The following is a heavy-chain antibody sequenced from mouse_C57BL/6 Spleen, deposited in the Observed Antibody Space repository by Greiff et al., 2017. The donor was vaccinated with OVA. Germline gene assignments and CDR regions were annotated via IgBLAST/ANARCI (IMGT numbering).Heavy chain of an antibody. J-gene: IGHJ3*01. CDR1: GYAFSSSW. D-gene: IGHD1-1*01. CDR3: ETGGTGFAY. Sequence: QVQLQQSGPELVKPGASVKISCKASGYAFSSSWMNWVKQRPGKGLEWIGRIYPGDGDTNYNGKFKGKATLTADKSSSTAYMQLSSLTSEDSAVYFCETGGTGFAYWGQGTLVTVSA. CDR2: IYPGDGDT. V-gene: IGHV1-82*01.